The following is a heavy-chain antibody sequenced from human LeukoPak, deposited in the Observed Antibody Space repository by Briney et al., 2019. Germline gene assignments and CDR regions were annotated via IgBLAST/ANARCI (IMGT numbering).Heavy chain of an antibody. D-gene: IGHD3-10*01. CDR1: GYTFTSYA. CDR3: ARGHVLLWFGELDY. Sequence: ASVKVSCKASGYTFTSYAMHWVRQAPGQRLEWMGWINAGNGNTKYLQKFQGRVTITRDTSASTAYMELSSLRSEDTAVYYCARGHVLLWFGELDYWGQGTLVTVSS. CDR2: INAGNGNT. V-gene: IGHV1-3*01. J-gene: IGHJ4*02.